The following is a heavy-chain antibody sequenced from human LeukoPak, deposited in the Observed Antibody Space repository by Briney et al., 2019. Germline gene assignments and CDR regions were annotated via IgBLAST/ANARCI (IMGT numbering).Heavy chain of an antibody. V-gene: IGHV4-34*01. J-gene: IGHJ6*02. CDR3: ARDLGATQSTNYYYGMDV. Sequence: SETLSLTCAVYGGSYSGYYWSWIRQPPGKGLEWIGEINHSGSTNYNPSLKSRVTISVDTSKNQFSLKLSSVTAADTAVYYCARDLGATQSTNYYYGMDVWGQGTTVTVSS. CDR1: GGSYSGYY. CDR2: INHSGST. D-gene: IGHD1-26*01.